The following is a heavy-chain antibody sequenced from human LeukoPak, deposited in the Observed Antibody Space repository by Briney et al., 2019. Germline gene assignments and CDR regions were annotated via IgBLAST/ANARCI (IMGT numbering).Heavy chain of an antibody. CDR1: GFTFSSYG. CDR3: ARQRVPRGYSYGPGRFDP. CDR2: IRYDGSNK. D-gene: IGHD5-18*01. J-gene: IGHJ5*02. Sequence: GGSLRLSCAASGFTFSSYGMHWVRQAPGKGLEWVAFIRYDGSNKYYADSVKGRFTISRDNSKNTLYLQMNSLRAEDTAVYYCARQRVPRGYSYGPGRFDPWGQGTLVTVSS. V-gene: IGHV3-30*02.